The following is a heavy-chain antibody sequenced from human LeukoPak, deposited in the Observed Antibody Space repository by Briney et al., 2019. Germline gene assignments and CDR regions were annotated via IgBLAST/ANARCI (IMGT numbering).Heavy chain of an antibody. V-gene: IGHV1-18*01. Sequence: VASVKVSCKASGYTFTSYGISWVRQAPGQGLEWMGWISAYNGNTNYAQKLQGRVTMTTGTSTSTAYMELRSLRSDDTAVYYCARMGYCSSTSCLWGGYYYYYYGMDVWGQGTTVTVSS. CDR1: GYTFTSYG. J-gene: IGHJ6*02. D-gene: IGHD2-2*01. CDR3: ARMGYCSSTSCLWGGYYYYYYGMDV. CDR2: ISAYNGNT.